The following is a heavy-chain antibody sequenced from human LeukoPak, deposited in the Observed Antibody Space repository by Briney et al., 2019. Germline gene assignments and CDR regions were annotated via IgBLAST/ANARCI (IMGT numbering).Heavy chain of an antibody. J-gene: IGHJ4*02. Sequence: PGGSLRLSCAASGFTFYDYDMSWVRQAPGKGLEWVSGINWNGGDTAYADSVKGRFTIFRDNAKNSLYLQMNSLRAEDTALYYCARDLPQIEYWGQGTLVTVSS. CDR1: GFTFYDYD. V-gene: IGHV3-20*04. D-gene: IGHD3-22*01. CDR2: INWNGGDT. CDR3: ARDLPQIEY.